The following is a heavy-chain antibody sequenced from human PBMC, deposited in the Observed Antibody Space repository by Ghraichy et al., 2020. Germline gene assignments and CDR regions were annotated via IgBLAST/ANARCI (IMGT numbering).Heavy chain of an antibody. D-gene: IGHD3-10*01. J-gene: IGHJ4*02. V-gene: IGHV1-69*05. CDR2: IIPIFGTA. CDR1: GGTFSSYA. CDR3: ARGGFGGLRFADY. Sequence: SVKVSCKASGGTFSSYAISWVRQAPGQGLEWMGGIIPIFGTANYAQKFQGRVTITTDESTSTAYMELSSLRSEDTAVYYCARGGFGGLRFADYWGQGTLVTVSS.